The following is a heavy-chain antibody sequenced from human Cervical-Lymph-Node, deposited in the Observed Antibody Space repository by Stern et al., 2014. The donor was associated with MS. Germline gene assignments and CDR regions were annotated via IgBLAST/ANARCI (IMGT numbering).Heavy chain of an antibody. Sequence: QVQLVQSGGGVVQPGRSLRLSCAASGFTFKNYGMHWVRQAPGKGLAWVAVIWYDVSYKDYADSVKGRFTISRDNSKSTLYLQMNSLTAEDTAVYYCARDPGESLINSRNWFDPWGQGTLVTVPS. CDR3: ARDPGESLINSRNWFDP. V-gene: IGHV3-33*01. CDR2: IWYDVSYK. J-gene: IGHJ5*02. CDR1: GFTFKNYG. D-gene: IGHD1-14*01.